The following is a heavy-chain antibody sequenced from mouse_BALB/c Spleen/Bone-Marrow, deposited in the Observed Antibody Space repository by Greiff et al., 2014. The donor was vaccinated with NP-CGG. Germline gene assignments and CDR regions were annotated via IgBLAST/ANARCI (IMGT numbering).Heavy chain of an antibody. V-gene: IGHV1-4*02. D-gene: IGHD2-10*02. CDR3: AREYGNYRFAY. CDR1: GYTFTSYT. Sequence: VQLQQSAAELARPGASVKMPCKASGYTFTSYTMHWVKQRPGQGLEWIGYINPSSGNTEYNQKFKDKTTLTADKSSSTAYMQLSSLTSEDSAVYYCAREYGNYRFAYWGQGTLVTVSA. J-gene: IGHJ3*01. CDR2: INPSSGNT.